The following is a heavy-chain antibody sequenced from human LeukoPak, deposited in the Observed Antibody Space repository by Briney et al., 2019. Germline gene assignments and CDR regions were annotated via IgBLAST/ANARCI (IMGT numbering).Heavy chain of an antibody. J-gene: IGHJ5*02. CDR3: ARGGAGGQNWRFDP. V-gene: IGHV4-61*02. CDR1: GGSISSGSYY. CDR2: IYTSGST. Sequence: SETLSLTRTVSGGSISSGSYYWSWIRQPAGKGLEWIGRIYTSGSTNYNPSLKSRVTISVDTSKNQFSLKLSSVTAADTAVYYCARGGAGGQNWRFDPWGQGTLVTVSS. D-gene: IGHD1-1*01.